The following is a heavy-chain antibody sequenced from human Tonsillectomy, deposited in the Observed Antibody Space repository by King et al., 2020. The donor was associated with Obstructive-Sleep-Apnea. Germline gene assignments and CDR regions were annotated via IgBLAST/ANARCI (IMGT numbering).Heavy chain of an antibody. CDR2: IRSKAYGGTT. CDR1: GFTFGDYA. J-gene: IGHJ3*02. D-gene: IGHD1-26*01. Sequence: VQLVESGGGLVQPGRSLRLSCTASGFTFGDYAMSWFRQAPGKGLEWVGFIRSKAYGGTTEYAASVKGRFTISRDDSKSIAYLQMNSLKTEDTAVYYCTRAISGSYGMGAVDIWGQGTMVTVSS. V-gene: IGHV3-49*03. CDR3: TRAISGSYGMGAVDI.